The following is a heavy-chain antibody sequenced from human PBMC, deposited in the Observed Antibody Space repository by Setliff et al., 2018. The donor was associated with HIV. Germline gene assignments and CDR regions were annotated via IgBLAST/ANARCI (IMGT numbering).Heavy chain of an antibody. CDR2: ITDSGNT. Sequence: PSETLSLTCTVSGGSISNSDFYWTWIRQSPGKRLEWLGYITDSGNTNYNPSLRRRVTISVDTSKNQFFLKLSSVTAADTAVYYCARVGWDYYDSSGVGEFDYWGQGTLVTVSS. J-gene: IGHJ4*02. CDR1: GGSISNSDFY. CDR3: ARVGWDYYDSSGVGEFDY. D-gene: IGHD3-22*01. V-gene: IGHV4-61*08.